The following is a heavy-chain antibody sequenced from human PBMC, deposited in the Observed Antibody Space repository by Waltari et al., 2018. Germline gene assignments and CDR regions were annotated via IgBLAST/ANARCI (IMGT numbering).Heavy chain of an antibody. Sequence: QVQLQQWGAGLLKPSETLSLTCAVSGGSLSNYFWSWIRQPAGKGLEWIGEIDQSGRTQYNPSLKSRVIISLDTSKNQFSLRLRSVTAADTAIYFCARPMWCSSTTCSGPMDVWGQGTTATVSS. CDR1: GGSLSNYF. D-gene: IGHD2-2*01. CDR3: ARPMWCSSTTCSGPMDV. V-gene: IGHV4-34*01. J-gene: IGHJ6*02. CDR2: IDQSGRT.